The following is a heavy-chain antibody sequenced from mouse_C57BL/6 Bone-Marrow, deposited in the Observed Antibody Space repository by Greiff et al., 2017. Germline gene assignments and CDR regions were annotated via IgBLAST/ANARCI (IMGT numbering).Heavy chain of an antibody. CDR1: GYTFTSYG. CDR2: IYPRSGNT. D-gene: IGHD3-2*02. V-gene: IGHV1-81*01. J-gene: IGHJ3*01. Sequence: QVQLQQSGAELARPGASVKLSCKASGYTFTSYGISWVKQRTGQGLEWIGEIYPRSGNTYYNEQFKGKATLTADKSSSTAYMELRSLTSEDAAVYFCARETAQARAWFAYGGQGTLVTVSA. CDR3: ARETAQARAWFAY.